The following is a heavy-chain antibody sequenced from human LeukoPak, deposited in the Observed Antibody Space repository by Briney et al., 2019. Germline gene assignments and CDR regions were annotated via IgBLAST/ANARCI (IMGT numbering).Heavy chain of an antibody. CDR3: AKGEGYDILDY. V-gene: IGHV3-23*01. Sequence: GGSLRLSCAASGFTFSSYWMHWVRQAPGKGLEWVSAISTTGGTTYYADSVKGRFTISRDNSKNTLYLQMNSLRAEDTAVFYCAKGEGYDILDYWGQGTLVTVPS. CDR2: ISTTGGTT. CDR1: GFTFSSYW. J-gene: IGHJ4*02. D-gene: IGHD3-9*01.